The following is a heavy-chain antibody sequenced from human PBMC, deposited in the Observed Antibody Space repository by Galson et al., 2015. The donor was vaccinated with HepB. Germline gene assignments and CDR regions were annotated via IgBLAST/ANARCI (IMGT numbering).Heavy chain of an antibody. Sequence: QSGAEVKKPGESLKLSCKASGYSFTTYWIGWVRQMPGKGLEWIGIIYPDDSDARYNPSFQGQVTISVDKSINTAYLQWSSLKVSDAAMYYCARPHDFWSGYLQFDYWGQGTLVTVSS. V-gene: IGHV5-51*03. J-gene: IGHJ4*02. D-gene: IGHD3-3*01. CDR1: GYSFTTYW. CDR3: ARPHDFWSGYLQFDY. CDR2: IYPDDSDA.